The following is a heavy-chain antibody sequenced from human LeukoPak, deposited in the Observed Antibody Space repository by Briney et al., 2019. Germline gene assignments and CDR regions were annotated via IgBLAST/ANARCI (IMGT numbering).Heavy chain of an antibody. CDR3: AELCNTMIGGV. CDR1: GFTFRTSG. CDR2: ISSSSSYI. Sequence: GGSLTLSCAASGFTFRTSGMNWVRQAPGKGLEWVSSISSSSSYIYYADSVKGRFTISRDNAKNSLPLLMTTRRAEDTAVYYLAELCNTMIGGVWGKGTTVTISS. V-gene: IGHV3-21*01. J-gene: IGHJ6*04. D-gene: IGHD3-10*02.